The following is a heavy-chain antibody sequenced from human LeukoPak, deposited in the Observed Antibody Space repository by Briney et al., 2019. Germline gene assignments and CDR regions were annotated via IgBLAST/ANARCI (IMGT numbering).Heavy chain of an antibody. CDR2: IYYSGST. V-gene: IGHV4-39*01. D-gene: IGHD3-22*01. J-gene: IGHJ4*02. Sequence: SETLSLTCTVSGGSIGSSSYYWGWIRQPPGKGLEWTGSIYYSGSTYYNPSLKSRVTISVDTSKNQFSLKLSSVTAADTAVYYCARAQITMIVEYYFDYWGQGTLVTVSS. CDR1: GGSIGSSSYY. CDR3: ARAQITMIVEYYFDY.